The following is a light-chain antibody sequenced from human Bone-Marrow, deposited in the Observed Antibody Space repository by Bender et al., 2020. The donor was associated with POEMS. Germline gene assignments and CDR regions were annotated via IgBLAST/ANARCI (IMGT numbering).Light chain of an antibody. V-gene: IGLV2-14*02. CDR1: SSDVGSYNL. J-gene: IGLJ2*01. CDR2: EVS. Sequence: QSALTQPASVSGSPGQSITISCTGTSSDVGSYNLVSWYQQHPGNAPKLMIYEVSKRPSGVSDRFSASKSGNTASLTISGLQAEDEADYYCSSYTSSSTRVFGGGTKLTVL. CDR3: SSYTSSSTRV.